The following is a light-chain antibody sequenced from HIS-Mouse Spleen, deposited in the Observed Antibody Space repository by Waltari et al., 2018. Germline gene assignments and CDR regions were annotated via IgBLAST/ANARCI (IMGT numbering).Light chain of an antibody. Sequence: QSALTQPASVSASPGQSITISSPGTSSYVGSYNLVSWYQQDPGKAPQPMIYEGSKRPSGVSNRFSGSKSGNTASLTISGLQAEDEADYYCCSYAGSSTWVFGGGTKLTVL. CDR3: CSYAGSSTWV. J-gene: IGLJ3*02. CDR1: SSYVGSYNL. CDR2: EGS. V-gene: IGLV2-23*01.